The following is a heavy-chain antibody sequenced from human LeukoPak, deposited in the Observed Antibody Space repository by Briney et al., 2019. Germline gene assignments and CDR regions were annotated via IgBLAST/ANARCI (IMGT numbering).Heavy chain of an antibody. V-gene: IGHV3-66*01. CDR3: ARGVALHSDGWTPPVY. CDR2: IYSGGST. CDR1: VFTVSSNY. D-gene: IGHD6-19*01. Sequence: PGGSLRLSCAASVFTVSSNYMSCVRQAQGKGLEWVSVIYSGGSTYYVDSLKGRFTISRDNSKNTLYLQMNSLRAEDTAVYYCARGVALHSDGWTPPVYWGQGTLVTVSS. J-gene: IGHJ4*02.